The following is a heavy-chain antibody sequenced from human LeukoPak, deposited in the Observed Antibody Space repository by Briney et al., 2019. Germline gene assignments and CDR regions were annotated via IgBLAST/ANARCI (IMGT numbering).Heavy chain of an antibody. V-gene: IGHV1-2*02. CDR1: GYPFIDYY. Sequence: ASVKVSCKASGYPFIDYYLHWVRQAPGQGLEWMGCINPNTGDTNSAQNFQGRVITTRDTSITTAYMELSRLKSDDTALYYCASKGAGHCYDASCMGSFDLWGQGTTVAVSS. CDR2: INPNTGDT. CDR3: ASKGAGHCYDASCMGSFDL. D-gene: IGHD2-15*01. J-gene: IGHJ3*01.